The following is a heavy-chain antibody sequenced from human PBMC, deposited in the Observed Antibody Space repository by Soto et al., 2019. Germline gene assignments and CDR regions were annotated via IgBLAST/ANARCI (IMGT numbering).Heavy chain of an antibody. CDR3: AVAAVREILTEQSSGMAV. Sequence: SVKVSCKASGGTLSDYAVSWVRQARGQGLEWMGGIMPTVDSANYAQKFQGRLTITADESTSTANMELSSLTSDDTAIYYCAVAAVREILTEQSSGMAVWGQGTTVNVSS. V-gene: IGHV1-69*13. CDR2: IMPTVDSA. CDR1: GGTLSDYA. D-gene: IGHD3-10*01. J-gene: IGHJ6*02.